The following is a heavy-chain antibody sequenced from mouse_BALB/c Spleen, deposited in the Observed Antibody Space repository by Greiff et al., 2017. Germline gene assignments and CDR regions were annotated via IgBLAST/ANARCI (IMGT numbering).Heavy chain of an antibody. V-gene: IGHV2-3*01. CDR2: IWGDGST. CDR3: AKGAVYYGSRDWDFDV. D-gene: IGHD1-1*01. Sequence: QVQLKQSGPGLVAPSQSLSITCTVSGFSLTSYGVSWVRQPPGKGLEWLGVIWGDGSTNYHSALLSRLSISKDNSKSHVSLKQNRLQTDDTATYYCAKGAVYYGSRDWDFDVWGEGTTVTVSS. J-gene: IGHJ1*01. CDR1: GFSLTSYG.